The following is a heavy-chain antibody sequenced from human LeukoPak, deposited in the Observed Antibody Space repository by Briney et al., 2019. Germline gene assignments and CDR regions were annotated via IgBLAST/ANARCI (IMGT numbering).Heavy chain of an antibody. J-gene: IGHJ4*02. CDR2: ISYDGSDK. Sequence: GGSLRLSCAASRFTFSNYVMHWVRQAPGKGLEWVAVISYDGSDKYYADSVKGRFTISRDNSKNTLYLQMNSLRAEDTAVYYCAKDWGRYFASGSSYFDYWGQGTLVTVSS. D-gene: IGHD3-10*01. CDR1: RFTFSNYV. V-gene: IGHV3-30*18. CDR3: AKDWGRYFASGSSYFDY.